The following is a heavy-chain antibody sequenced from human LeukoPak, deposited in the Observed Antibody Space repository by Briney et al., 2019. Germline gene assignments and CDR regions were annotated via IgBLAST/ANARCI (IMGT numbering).Heavy chain of an antibody. Sequence: PSETLSLTCTVSGGSINSSSYYWGWIRQPPGKGLEWIVSVYYSGSTHYNPSLKSQVTISVDTSKNHFSLRLSSVTAADTAVYYCARQSIAARGYYYYMDVWGKGTTVTV. CDR1: GGSINSSSYY. CDR3: ARQSIAARGYYYYMDV. CDR2: VYYSGST. J-gene: IGHJ6*03. V-gene: IGHV4-39*01. D-gene: IGHD6-6*01.